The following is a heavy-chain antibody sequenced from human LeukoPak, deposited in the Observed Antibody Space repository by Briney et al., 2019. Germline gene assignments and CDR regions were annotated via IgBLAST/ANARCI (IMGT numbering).Heavy chain of an antibody. CDR2: ISGGGGST. J-gene: IGHJ4*02. Sequence: GGSLRLSCAASGFTFTNYAMSWVRQAPGKGLEWVSAISGGGGSTYYADSVKGRFTISRDNSKSTLRLQMNSLRPEDTAVYYCAKSGDRTLMRFGGLNWGQGTQVTVSS. D-gene: IGHD3-10*01. CDR1: GFTFTNYA. CDR3: AKSGDRTLMRFGGLN. V-gene: IGHV3-23*01.